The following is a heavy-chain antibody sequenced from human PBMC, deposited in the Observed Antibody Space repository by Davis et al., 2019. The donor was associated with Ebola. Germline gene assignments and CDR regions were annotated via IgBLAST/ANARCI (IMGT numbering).Heavy chain of an antibody. CDR1: GYTFTSYY. Sequence: ASVKVSCKASGYTFTSYYMHWVRQAPGQGLEWMGIINPSGDSTNYAQNFQGRVTVTRDASTSTVYMELSSLTSEDTAVYFCARELPSTGNFDFWGQGTVVTVSS. J-gene: IGHJ4*02. D-gene: IGHD1-1*01. CDR3: ARELPSTGNFDF. V-gene: IGHV1-46*01. CDR2: INPSGDST.